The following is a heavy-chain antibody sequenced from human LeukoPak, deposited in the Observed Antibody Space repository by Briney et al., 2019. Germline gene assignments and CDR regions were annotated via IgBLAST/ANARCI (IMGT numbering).Heavy chain of an antibody. D-gene: IGHD3-3*01. CDR1: GGSISSSSYY. CDR3: ARHNPLAGLRFLGWLLAPDY. V-gene: IGHV4-39*01. CDR2: IDYSGST. Sequence: PSETLSLTCTVSGGSISSSSYYWGWIRQPPGKGLEWIGSIDYSGSTYYNPSPKTRVTISLDTSKSQFSLKLSSVTAADTAVYYCARHNPLAGLRFLGWLLAPDYWGQGTLVTVSS. J-gene: IGHJ4*02.